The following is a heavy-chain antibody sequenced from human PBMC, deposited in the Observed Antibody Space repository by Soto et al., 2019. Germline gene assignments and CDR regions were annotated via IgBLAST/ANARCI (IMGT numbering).Heavy chain of an antibody. D-gene: IGHD3-9*01. CDR1: GFTFSSYG. J-gene: IGHJ6*02. Sequence: GGSLRLSCAASGFTFSSYGMHWVRQAPGKGLEWVAVISYDGSNKYYADSVKGRFTISRDNSKNTLYLQMNSLRAEDTAVYYCARDQVEYYDILTGPRRYYYYYGMDVWGQGTTVTVSS. CDR2: ISYDGSNK. CDR3: ARDQVEYYDILTGPRRYYYYYGMDV. V-gene: IGHV3-30*03.